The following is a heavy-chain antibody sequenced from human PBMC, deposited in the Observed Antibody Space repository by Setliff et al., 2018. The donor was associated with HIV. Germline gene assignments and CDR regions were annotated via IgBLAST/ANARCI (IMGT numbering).Heavy chain of an antibody. J-gene: IGHJ3*02. CDR3: AREFFSQGIVVVFDEFDI. D-gene: IGHD3-22*01. V-gene: IGHV1-2*02. CDR2: INANSGGT. Sequence: ASVKVSCKASGYTFTCYYMHWVRQAPGQGLEWMGWINANSGGTKYAQKFQGRVTMTRDTSISTAYMELSRLRSDDTAVYYCAREFFSQGIVVVFDEFDIWGQGTMVTVSS. CDR1: GYTFTCYY.